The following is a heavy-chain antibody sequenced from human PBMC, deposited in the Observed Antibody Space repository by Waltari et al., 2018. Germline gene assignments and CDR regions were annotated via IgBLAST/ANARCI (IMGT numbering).Heavy chain of an antibody. CDR1: GFPFSSSW. J-gene: IGHJ4*02. D-gene: IGHD6-13*01. CDR2: IKTDGSET. V-gene: IGHV3-7*01. CDR3: AIGGVETSWYWRY. Sequence: EVQVVESGGGLVPPGGSLRLCCAAPGFPFSSSWMTWVRQAPGKGLEWVANIKTDGSETYYVDSVKGRFTISRDNTKNSLYLQMSSLRAEDTAVYYCAIGGVETSWYWRYWGQGTLVTVSS.